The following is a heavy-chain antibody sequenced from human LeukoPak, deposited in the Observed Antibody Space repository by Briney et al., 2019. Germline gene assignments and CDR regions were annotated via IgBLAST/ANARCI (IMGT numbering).Heavy chain of an antibody. J-gene: IGHJ6*02. CDR2: INPNSGGT. CDR3: ARDLRQEDSDYFYGIDL. D-gene: IGHD5/OR15-5a*01. V-gene: IGHV1-2*04. Sequence: GASVKVSCKASGYTFTGYYMHWVRQAPGQGLEWMGWINPNSGGTNYAQKFQGWVTMTRDTSINTVYMEMSRLRSDDTAVYYCARDLRQEDSDYFYGIDLWGQGTTVTVSS. CDR1: GYTFTGYY.